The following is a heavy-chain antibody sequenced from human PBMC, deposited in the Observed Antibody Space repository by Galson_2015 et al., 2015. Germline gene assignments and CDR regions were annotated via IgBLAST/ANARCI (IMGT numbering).Heavy chain of an antibody. V-gene: IGHV5-51*01. Sequence: GAEVKKPGESLKISCKDSGNSFTSNWLAWVRQMPGKGLEWMGIIYPGDSDTRYSPSFQGQVTISVDKSISTAYLQWSSLKASDSAMYYCARPRSVSKGFFDYWGQGTLVTVSS. CDR3: ARPRSVSKGFFDY. CDR1: GNSFTSNW. D-gene: IGHD3-3*01. CDR2: IYPGDSDT. J-gene: IGHJ4*02.